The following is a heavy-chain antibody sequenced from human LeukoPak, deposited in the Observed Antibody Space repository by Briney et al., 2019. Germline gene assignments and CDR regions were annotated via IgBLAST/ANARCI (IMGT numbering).Heavy chain of an antibody. CDR2: ISSSSSTI. CDR1: GFTFSSYS. V-gene: IGHV3-48*01. D-gene: IGHD3-3*01. J-gene: IGHJ5*02. Sequence: PGGSLRLSCAASGFTFSSYSMNWVRRAPGKGLEWVSYISSSSSTIYYADSVKGRFTISRDNAKNSLYLQMNSLRAEDTAVYYCARDRLLGTYYDFWSGYYRFNWFDPWGQGTLVTVSS. CDR3: ARDRLLGTYYDFWSGYYRFNWFDP.